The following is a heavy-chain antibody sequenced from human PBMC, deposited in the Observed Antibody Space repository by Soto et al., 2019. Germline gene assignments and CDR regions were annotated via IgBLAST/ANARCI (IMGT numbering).Heavy chain of an antibody. CDR2: MNPNSGNT. CDR1: GYTFTSYD. V-gene: IGHV1-8*01. D-gene: IGHD3-9*01. J-gene: IGHJ4*02. Sequence: GASVKVSCKASGYTFTSYDINWVRQATGQGLEWMGWMNPNSGNTGYAQKFQGRVTMTRNTSISTAYMELSSLRSEDTAVYYCARADVLRYFVFDYWGQGTLVTVSS. CDR3: ARADVLRYFVFDY.